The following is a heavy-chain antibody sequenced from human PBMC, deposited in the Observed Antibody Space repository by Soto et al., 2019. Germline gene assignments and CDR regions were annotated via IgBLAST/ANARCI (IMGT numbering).Heavy chain of an antibody. CDR1: GYTFTSYG. V-gene: IGHV1-18*04. CDR3: ARALVVVPAAPFVY. CDR2: ISAYNGNT. Sequence: ASVKVSCKASGYTFTSYGISWVRQAPGQGLEWMGWISAYNGNTNYAQKLQGRVTMTTDTSTSTAYMELRSLRSDDTAVYYCARALVVVPAAPFVYWGQGTLVTVSS. D-gene: IGHD2-2*01. J-gene: IGHJ4*02.